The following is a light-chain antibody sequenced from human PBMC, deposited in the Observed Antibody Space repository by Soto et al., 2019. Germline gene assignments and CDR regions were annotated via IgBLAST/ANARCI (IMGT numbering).Light chain of an antibody. CDR3: CAYAGRSPYYV. Sequence: QSALAHPASVAWSPGDSITISCTGSSSDVGSHDLVSWYQHHPGKAPQLIIYDVSKRPSGVSNRFSGSKSGNTASLTISGLQADDEADYNCCAYAGRSPYYVFGTGTKVTVL. J-gene: IGLJ1*01. CDR2: DVS. CDR1: SSDVGSHDL. V-gene: IGLV2-23*02.